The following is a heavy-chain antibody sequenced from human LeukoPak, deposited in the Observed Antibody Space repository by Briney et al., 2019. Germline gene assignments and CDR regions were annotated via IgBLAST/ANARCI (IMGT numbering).Heavy chain of an antibody. D-gene: IGHD3-9*01. CDR3: ARHFTTGSIDH. CDR1: GFIFSTYD. J-gene: IGHJ4*02. CDR2: ISREGGIA. Sequence: GGSLRLSCAASGFIFSTYDMHWVRQAPGKGLERVAVISREGGIAYHADSVKGRFTISRDNSKNTLYLQMNSLRADDTAVYYCARHFTTGSIDHWGQGNLVTVSS. V-gene: IGHV3-30-3*01.